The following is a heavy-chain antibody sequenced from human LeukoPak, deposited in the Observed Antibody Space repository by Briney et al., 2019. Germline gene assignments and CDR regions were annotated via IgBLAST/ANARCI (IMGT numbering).Heavy chain of an antibody. Sequence: SVGTLRLSCAASGFTFSSYWMHWVRQAPGKGLVWVSRISTDGSSTNSADSVKGRFTISRDNAKNTLYLQMNSLRAEDTAVYYCVREYSSSSGRAFDIWGQGTMVTVSP. CDR3: VREYSSSSGRAFDI. J-gene: IGHJ3*02. D-gene: IGHD6-6*01. V-gene: IGHV3-74*01. CDR2: ISTDGSST. CDR1: GFTFSSYW.